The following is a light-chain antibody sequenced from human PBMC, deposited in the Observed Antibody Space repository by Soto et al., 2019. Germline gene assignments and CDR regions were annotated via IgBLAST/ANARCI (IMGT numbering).Light chain of an antibody. Sequence: QLVLTQPPSASGTPGQRVTISCSGSSSNIGSNTVNWFQQIPGTAPQLLIYKNDQRPSGVPDRFSGSKSGTSASLAIGGLQSDDEADYYCGTWDDSLKGYAFGTGTKLTVL. CDR2: KND. J-gene: IGLJ1*01. V-gene: IGLV1-44*01. CDR3: GTWDDSLKGYA. CDR1: SSNIGSNT.